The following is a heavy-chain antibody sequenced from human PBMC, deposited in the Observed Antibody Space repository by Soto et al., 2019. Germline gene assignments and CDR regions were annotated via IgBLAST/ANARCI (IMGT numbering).Heavy chain of an antibody. CDR1: GYTFTSYG. V-gene: IGHV1-18*01. CDR3: ARVGVGLAAPRVWPY. J-gene: IGHJ4*02. CDR2: INPYNGNT. D-gene: IGHD6-13*01. Sequence: VKVSCKASGYTFTSYGISWVRQAPGQGLEWMAWINPYNGNTKYAEKFLGRVTVTTDTSTATAYMEVRSLTSDDTAVFYCARVGVGLAAPRVWPYWGQGTPVTVSS.